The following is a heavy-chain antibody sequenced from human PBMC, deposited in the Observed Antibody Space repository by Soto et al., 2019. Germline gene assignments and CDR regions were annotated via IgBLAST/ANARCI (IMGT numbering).Heavy chain of an antibody. Sequence: GASVKVSCKASGYTFTSYAMHWVRQAPGQRLEWMGWINAGNGNTKYSQKFKGRVTITRDTSASTAYMELSSLRSEDTAVYYCARVYYDFWSGYYSWYFDLWGRGTLVTVSS. CDR1: GYTFTSYA. V-gene: IGHV1-3*01. J-gene: IGHJ2*01. D-gene: IGHD3-3*01. CDR3: ARVYYDFWSGYYSWYFDL. CDR2: INAGNGNT.